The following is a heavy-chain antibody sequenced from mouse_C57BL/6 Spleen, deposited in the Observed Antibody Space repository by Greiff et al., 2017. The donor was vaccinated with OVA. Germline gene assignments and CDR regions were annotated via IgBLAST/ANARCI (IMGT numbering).Heavy chain of an antibody. CDR1: GYAFSSYW. V-gene: IGHV1-80*01. CDR2: IYPGDGDT. J-gene: IGHJ2*01. Sequence: QVQLKQSGAELVKPGASVKISCKASGYAFSSYWMNWVKQRPGKGLEWIGQIYPGDGDTNYNGKFKGKATLTADKSSSTAYMQLSSLTSEDSAVYFCAREKTVSHFDYWGQGTTLTVSS. D-gene: IGHD6-2*01. CDR3: AREKTVSHFDY.